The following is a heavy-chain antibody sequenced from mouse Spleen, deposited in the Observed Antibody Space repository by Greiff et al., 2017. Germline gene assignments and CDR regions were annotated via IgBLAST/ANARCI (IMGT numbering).Heavy chain of an antibody. CDR2: IWSGGST. J-gene: IGHJ4*01. Sequence: QVHVKQSGPGLVQPSQSLSITRTVSGFSLTSYGVHWVRQSPGKGLEWLGVIWSGGSTDYNAAFISRLSISKDNSKSQVFFKMNSLQADDTAIYYCARNLDGYYLHYAMDYWGQGTSVTVSS. V-gene: IGHV2-2*01. CDR1: GFSLTSYG. CDR3: ARNLDGYYLHYAMDY. D-gene: IGHD2-3*01.